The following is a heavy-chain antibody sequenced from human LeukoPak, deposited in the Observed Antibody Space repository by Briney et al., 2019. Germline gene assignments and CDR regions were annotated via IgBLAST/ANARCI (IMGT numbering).Heavy chain of an antibody. J-gene: IGHJ5*02. CDR3: ARNDYYDSSGYYSGPRNWFDP. V-gene: IGHV1-46*01. CDR1: GYTFTSYY. D-gene: IGHD3-22*01. CDR2: IIPSGGST. Sequence: ASVKVSCKASGYTFTSYYMHWVRQAPGQGLEWMGIIIPSGGSTSYAQKFQGRVTMTRDTSTSTVYMELSSLRSEDTAVYYCARNDYYDSSGYYSGPRNWFDPWGQGTLVTVSS.